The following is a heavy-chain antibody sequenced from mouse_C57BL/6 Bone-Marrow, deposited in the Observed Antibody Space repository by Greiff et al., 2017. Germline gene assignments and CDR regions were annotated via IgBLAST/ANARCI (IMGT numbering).Heavy chain of an antibody. D-gene: IGHD2-3*01. V-gene: IGHV1-72*01. J-gene: IGHJ3*01. CDR2: IDPNSGGT. CDR3: AREDDGYYDWFAY. CDR1: GYTFTSYW. Sequence: VQLQQPGAELVKPGASVKLSCKASGYTFTSYWMHWVKQRPGRGLEWIGRIDPNSGGTKYNEKFKSKATLTVDKPSGTAYMQLSSLTSEDSAVYYCAREDDGYYDWFAYWGQGTLVTVSA.